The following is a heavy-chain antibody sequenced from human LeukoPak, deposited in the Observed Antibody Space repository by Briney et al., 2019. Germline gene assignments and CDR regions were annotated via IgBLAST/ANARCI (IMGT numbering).Heavy chain of an antibody. J-gene: IGHJ4*02. CDR2: INPSGGST. CDR3: VVWGSYRNVDY. Sequence: ASVKVSCKASGYTFTSYYMHWVRQASGQGLEWMGIINPSGGSTSYAQKFQGRVTMTRDMSTSTVYMELSSLRSEDTAVYYCVVWGSYRNVDYWGQGTLVTVSS. CDR1: GYTFTSYY. V-gene: IGHV1-46*01. D-gene: IGHD3-16*02.